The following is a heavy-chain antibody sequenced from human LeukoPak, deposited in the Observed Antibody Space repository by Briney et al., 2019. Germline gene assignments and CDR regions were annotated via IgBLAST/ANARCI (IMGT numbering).Heavy chain of an antibody. V-gene: IGHV1-46*01. CDR2: INPSGGST. CDR1: GYTFTSYY. J-gene: IGHJ3*02. D-gene: IGHD2-15*01. Sequence: GASVKVSCKASGYTFTSYYMHWVRQAPGQGLEWTGIINPSGGSTSYAQKFQGRVTMTRDMSTSTVYMELSSLRSEDTAVYYCARDRRYCSGGSCYSHDDAFDIWGQGTMVTVSS. CDR3: ARDRRYCSGGSCYSHDDAFDI.